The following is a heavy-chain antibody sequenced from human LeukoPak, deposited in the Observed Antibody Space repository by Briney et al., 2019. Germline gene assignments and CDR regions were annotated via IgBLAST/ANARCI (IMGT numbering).Heavy chain of an antibody. CDR3: ARVLVLAGNDAFDI. Sequence: PSETLSLTCTVSGGSISSYYWSWIRQPPGKGLEWIGYIYSSGSTNYNPSLKSRLTISVDASKNQFSLKLTSVTAADTAVYYCARVLVLAGNDAFDIWGQGTMVTVSS. D-gene: IGHD6-19*01. CDR2: IYSSGST. J-gene: IGHJ3*02. CDR1: GGSISSYY. V-gene: IGHV4-59*01.